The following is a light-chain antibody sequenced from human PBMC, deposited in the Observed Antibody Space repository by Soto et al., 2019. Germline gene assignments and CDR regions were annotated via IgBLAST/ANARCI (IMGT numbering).Light chain of an antibody. V-gene: IGLV2-11*01. J-gene: IGLJ7*01. CDR1: SSDVGGYNY. CDR3: CSYAGSYTHAV. CDR2: DVS. Sequence: QSALTQPRSVSGSPGQSVTISCTGTSSDVGGYNYVSWYQQHPGKAPKIMIYDVSKRPSGVPDRFSGSKSGNTASLTISGLQAEDEADYYCCSYAGSYTHAVFGGGTQLTVL.